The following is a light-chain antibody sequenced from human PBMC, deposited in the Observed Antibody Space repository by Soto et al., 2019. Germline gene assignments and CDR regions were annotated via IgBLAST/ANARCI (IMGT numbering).Light chain of an antibody. CDR3: HQYSDSPLT. V-gene: IGKV3-20*01. CDR1: QTVSTNY. Sequence: EIVLTQSPGTLSLSPGERATLSCRASQTVSTNYLAWFQHKPGQAPRLLIYAASSTATGPPDRFSGSGSGTDFTLTIISLEPEDFAVYFCHQYSDSPLTFGGGTKVEIK. J-gene: IGKJ4*01. CDR2: AAS.